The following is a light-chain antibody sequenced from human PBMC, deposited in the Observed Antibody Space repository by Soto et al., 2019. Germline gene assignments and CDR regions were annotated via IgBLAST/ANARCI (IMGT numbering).Light chain of an antibody. CDR3: QSYDNSLSGPV. J-gene: IGLJ2*01. Sequence: QSALTQPASVSGSPGQSITISCTGTSSDVGGYNYVSWYQQHPGKAPKLMIYEVSNRPSGVSNRFSGSKSGNTASLTISGLQAEDEADYYCQSYDNSLSGPVFGGGTKLTVL. CDR1: SSDVGGYNY. CDR2: EVS. V-gene: IGLV2-14*01.